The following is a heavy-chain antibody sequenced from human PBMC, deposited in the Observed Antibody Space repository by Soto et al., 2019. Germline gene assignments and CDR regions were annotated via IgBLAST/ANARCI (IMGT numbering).Heavy chain of an antibody. J-gene: IGHJ6*02. V-gene: IGHV3-30*18. CDR1: GFTFSSYG. CDR2: ISYDGSNK. Sequence: GGSLRLSCAASGFTFSSYGMHWVRQAPGKGLEWVAVISYDGSNKYYADSVKGRFTISRDNSKNTLYLQMNSLRAEDTAVYYCAKDRLRYFDWSCYYYGMDVWGQGTTVTVSS. CDR3: AKDRLRYFDWSCYYYGMDV. D-gene: IGHD3-9*01.